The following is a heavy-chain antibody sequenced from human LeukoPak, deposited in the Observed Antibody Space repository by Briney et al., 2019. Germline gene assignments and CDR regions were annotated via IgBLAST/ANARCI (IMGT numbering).Heavy chain of an antibody. CDR3: ARPFAAAAN. CDR1: GGSISSSDYY. CDR2: INHSGST. D-gene: IGHD6-13*01. Sequence: PSETLSLTCTISGGSISSSDYYWGWIRQPPGKGLEWIGEINHSGSTNYNPSLKSRVTISVDTSKNQFSLKLSSVTAADTAVYYCARPFAAAANWGQGTLVTVSS. J-gene: IGHJ4*02. V-gene: IGHV4-39*07.